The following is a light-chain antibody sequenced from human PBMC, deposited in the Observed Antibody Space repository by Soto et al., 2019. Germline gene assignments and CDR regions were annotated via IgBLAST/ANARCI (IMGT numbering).Light chain of an antibody. J-gene: IGLJ3*02. CDR1: SSNIGAGYD. Sequence: QSVLTQPPSVSGAPGQRVTISCTGSSSNIGAGYDVHWYQQLPGTAPKLLVSGNTNRPSGVPDRFSGSKSGTSASLAITGLQAEVEADFSCQSFDSSLSVWVFGGGTKFTVL. CDR3: QSFDSSLSVWV. CDR2: GNT. V-gene: IGLV1-40*01.